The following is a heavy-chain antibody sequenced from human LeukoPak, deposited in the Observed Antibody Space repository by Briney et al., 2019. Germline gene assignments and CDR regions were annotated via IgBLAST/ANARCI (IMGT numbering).Heavy chain of an antibody. CDR2: ISYVGSNK. CDR3: AKSPIAVAGHFDY. CDR1: GFTFSSYG. D-gene: IGHD6-19*01. V-gene: IGHV3-30*18. Sequence: GGSLRLSCAASGFTFSSYGMHWVRQAPGKGLEWVAVISYVGSNKYYADSVKGRFTISRDNSKNTLYLQMNSLRAEDTAVYYCAKSPIAVAGHFDYWGQGTLVTVSS. J-gene: IGHJ4*02.